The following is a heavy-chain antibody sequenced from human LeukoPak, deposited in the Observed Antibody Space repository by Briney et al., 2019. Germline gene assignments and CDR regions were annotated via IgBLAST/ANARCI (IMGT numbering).Heavy chain of an antibody. Sequence: SQTLSLTCAVSGGSMSSGDYSWSWIRQPPGKGLEFIGYIYHSGTTYYDPSLRGRLTISVDRSENQLSLTLTSVTAADTAIYYCAKMSSSSNWFDPWGRGTLVTVSS. D-gene: IGHD6-6*01. V-gene: IGHV4-30-2*01. CDR1: GGSMSSGDYS. J-gene: IGHJ5*02. CDR3: AKMSSSSNWFDP. CDR2: IYHSGTT.